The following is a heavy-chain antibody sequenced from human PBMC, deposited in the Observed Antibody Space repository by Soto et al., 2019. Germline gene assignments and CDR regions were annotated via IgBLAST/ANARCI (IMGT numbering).Heavy chain of an antibody. Sequence: PSETLTLTCTVSGGSINNFYWSWIRQSPGTGLEWIGYIYYSGSTYYNPSLKSRVTISIDTSKRQFSLKLNSVTAADTAVYYCSSDFRFQCRDYADYLGYGLDVWGQGTTVTVSS. J-gene: IGHJ6*02. D-gene: IGHD4-17*01. CDR2: IYYSGST. V-gene: IGHV4-59*01. CDR3: SSDFRFQCRDYADYLGYGLDV. CDR1: GGSINNFY.